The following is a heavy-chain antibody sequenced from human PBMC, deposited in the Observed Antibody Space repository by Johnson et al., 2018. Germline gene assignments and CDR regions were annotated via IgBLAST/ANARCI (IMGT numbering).Heavy chain of an antibody. CDR3: AKDNGKSSGGYPYHYYYMDV. V-gene: IGHV3-9*01. CDR1: GFTFSNQP. Sequence: VQLVESGGGVVQPGRSLRLSCAASGFTFSNQPMHWVRQAPGKGLEWVSGISWISGGIGYADSVKGRLTISRDNAQNPLYLQMNSLRAEGTALYYCAKDNGKSSGGYPYHYYYMDVWGKGTTVTVSS. J-gene: IGHJ6*03. CDR2: ISWISGGI. D-gene: IGHD6-19*01.